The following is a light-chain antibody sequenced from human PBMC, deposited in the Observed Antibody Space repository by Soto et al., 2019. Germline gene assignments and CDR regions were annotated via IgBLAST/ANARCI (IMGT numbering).Light chain of an antibody. J-gene: IGKJ1*01. CDR3: QPYSERWT. V-gene: IGKV3-15*01. CDR1: KSVNSN. Sequence: EVVMTQSPATLSVSPGERVTLSCRASKSVNSNLAWYQQKPGQPPRLLISGVSTRATGIPARFSGSGSGTEFTLTISSLQSEDLAVYFCQPYSERWTFGQGTKVEIK. CDR2: GVS.